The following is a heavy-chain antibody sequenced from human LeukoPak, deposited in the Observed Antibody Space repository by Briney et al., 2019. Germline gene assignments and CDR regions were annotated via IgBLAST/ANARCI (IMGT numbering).Heavy chain of an antibody. CDR2: VIPMFGTV. D-gene: IGHD2-21*02. CDR1: GGTLSTYA. Sequence: RASVKVSCKPSGGTLSTYAISWVRQAPGQGPQWMGGVIPMFGTVRYAQKFQARVTITADDSTSTAYMELSSLRFEDTAVYYCASRGGVTQENDYYYFAMDVWGQGTTVTVSS. CDR3: ASRGGVTQENDYYYFAMDV. V-gene: IGHV1-69*13. J-gene: IGHJ6*02.